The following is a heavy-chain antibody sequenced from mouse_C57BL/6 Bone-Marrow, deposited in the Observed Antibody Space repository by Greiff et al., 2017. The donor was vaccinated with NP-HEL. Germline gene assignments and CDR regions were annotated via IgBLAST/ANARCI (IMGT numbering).Heavy chain of an antibody. CDR3: ATPFITTVVD. D-gene: IGHD1-1*01. Sequence: DVQLQESGPVLVKPGASVKMSCKASGYTFTDYYMNWVKQSHGKSLEWIGVINPYNGGTSYNQKFKGKATLTVDKSSSTAYMELNSLTSEDSAVYYCATPFITTVVDWGQGTLVTVSA. V-gene: IGHV1-19*01. J-gene: IGHJ3*01. CDR1: GYTFTDYY. CDR2: INPYNGGT.